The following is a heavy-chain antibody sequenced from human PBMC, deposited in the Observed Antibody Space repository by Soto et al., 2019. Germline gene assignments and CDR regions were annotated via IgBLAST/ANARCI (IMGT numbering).Heavy chain of an antibody. V-gene: IGHV1-2*04. CDR2: INTNSGDT. J-gene: IGHJ4*02. Sequence: ASVKVSCKASGYTFTGYHIHWVRQAPGQGLEWMGWINTNSGDTNYAQKFQGWVTMTRDTSINTAYVQLSRLRSDDTALYFCAKDKLAGSVMYITSFDYWGQGTQVTV. CDR3: AKDKLAGSVMYITSFDY. D-gene: IGHD3-16*01. CDR1: GYTFTGYH.